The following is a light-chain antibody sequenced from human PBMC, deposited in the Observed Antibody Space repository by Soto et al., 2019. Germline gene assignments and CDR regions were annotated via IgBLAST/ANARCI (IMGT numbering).Light chain of an antibody. CDR2: GTS. CDR1: QSVNSN. Sequence: VLTQSPSTLSLSPGLRSTLPCRASQSVNSNLAWYQQKAGQAPRIIIYGTSTRATGIPARFSGSGYGTDFNLTISSLQFEDFAVYYCQQYNNWPRTFGQGTKVDIK. J-gene: IGKJ1*01. CDR3: QQYNNWPRT. V-gene: IGKV3-15*01.